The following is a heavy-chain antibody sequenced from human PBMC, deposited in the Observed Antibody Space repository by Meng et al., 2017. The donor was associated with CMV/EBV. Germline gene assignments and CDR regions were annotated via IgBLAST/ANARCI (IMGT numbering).Heavy chain of an antibody. J-gene: IGHJ6*02. Sequence: LKISCAASGFTFSSYSMNWVRQAPGKGLEWVSSISSSSSYIYYADSVKGRFTISRDNAKNSLYLQMNSLRAEDTAVYYCARAGRYCSSTSCYTYYYYGMDVWGQGTTVTVSS. V-gene: IGHV3-21*01. CDR1: GFTFSSYS. D-gene: IGHD2-2*02. CDR2: ISSSSSYI. CDR3: ARAGRYCSSTSCYTYYYYGMDV.